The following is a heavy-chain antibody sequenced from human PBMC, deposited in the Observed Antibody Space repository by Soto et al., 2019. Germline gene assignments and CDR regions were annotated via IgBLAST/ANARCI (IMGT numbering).Heavy chain of an antibody. CDR2: IYSGGST. CDR1: GFTVSSNY. V-gene: IGHV3-66*01. J-gene: IGHJ4*02. CDR3: EQTVDDSSGFYLDN. Sequence: EVQLVESGGGLVQPGGSLRLSCAASGFTVSSNYMSWVRQAPGKGLEWVSVIYSGGSTYYADSVKGRFTISRDNSKDTLYLQMNSLRAEDTAVYYCEQTVDDSSGFYLDNWGQGTLFTVSS. D-gene: IGHD3-22*01.